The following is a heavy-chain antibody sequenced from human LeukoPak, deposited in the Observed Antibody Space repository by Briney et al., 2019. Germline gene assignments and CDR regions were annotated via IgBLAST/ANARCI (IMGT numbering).Heavy chain of an antibody. J-gene: IGHJ3*02. V-gene: IGHV1-69*13. Sequence: SVKVSCKASGGTFSNYAISWVRQAPGQGLEWLGGIIPNFGPPNTAQKFQGRVTITADESTSTVHMELSSLTSEDTAMYYCARDRSSGTFDSFGIWGPGTMVTVSS. D-gene: IGHD1-26*01. CDR2: IIPNFGPP. CDR3: ARDRSSGTFDSFGI. CDR1: GGTFSNYA.